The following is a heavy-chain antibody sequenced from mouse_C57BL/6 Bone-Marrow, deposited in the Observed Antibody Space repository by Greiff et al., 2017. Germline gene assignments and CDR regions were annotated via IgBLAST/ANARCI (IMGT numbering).Heavy chain of an antibody. CDR3: ARNLFYWYGSDAMDY. CDR1: GYTFTSYG. Sequence: QVQLQQSGAELARPGASVKLSCKASGYTFTSYGISWEKQRTGQGLEWIGEIYPRSGNTNYNEKFKGKATLTADKSSNTAYMQLRSLPTEDTAVYFCARNLFYWYGSDAMDYWGQGTTVTVSS. D-gene: IGHD1-1*01. J-gene: IGHJ4*01. CDR2: IYPRSGNT. V-gene: IGHV1-81*01.